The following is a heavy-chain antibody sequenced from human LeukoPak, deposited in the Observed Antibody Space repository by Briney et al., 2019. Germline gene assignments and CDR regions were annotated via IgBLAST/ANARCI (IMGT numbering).Heavy chain of an antibody. CDR2: ISSSGSTI. J-gene: IGHJ6*02. Sequence: GESLRLSCAASGFTFSSYAMTWVRQAPGKGLEWVSYISSSGSTIYYADSVKGRFTISRDNAKNSLYLQMNSLRAEDTAVYYCARGRRVDTATRSYYYGLDVWGQGTTVTVSS. D-gene: IGHD5-18*01. CDR1: GFTFSSYA. V-gene: IGHV3-48*03. CDR3: ARGRRVDTATRSYYYGLDV.